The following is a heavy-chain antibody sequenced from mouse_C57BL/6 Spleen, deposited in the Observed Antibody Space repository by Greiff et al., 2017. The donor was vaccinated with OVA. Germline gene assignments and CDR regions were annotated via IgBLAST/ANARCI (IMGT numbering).Heavy chain of an antibody. D-gene: IGHD1-1*01. CDR1: GYTFTSYW. V-gene: IGHV1-69*01. CDR2: IDPSDSYT. J-gene: IGHJ4*01. CDR3: ARTSYYYGSPYYYAMDD. Sequence: QVQLQQPGAELVMPGASVKLSCKASGYTFTSYWMHWVKQRPGQGLEWIGEIDPSDSYTNFNQKFKGKSTLTVDKSSSTAYMQLSSLTSEDSAVYYCARTSYYYGSPYYYAMDDWGQGTSVTVSS.